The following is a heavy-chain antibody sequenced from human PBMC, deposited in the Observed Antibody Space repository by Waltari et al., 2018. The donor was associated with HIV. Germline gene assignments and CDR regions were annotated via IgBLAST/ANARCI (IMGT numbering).Heavy chain of an antibody. CDR3: ARDNWNDGLDI. CDR1: GFTFSSYW. Sequence: EVQLVESGGGLVQPGGSLRLPWEASGFTFSSYWMSWVRQAPGKGLEWVANIKQDGSEKYYVDSVKGRFTISRDNAKNSLYLQMNSLRAEDTAVYYCARDNWNDGLDIWGQGTMVTVSS. V-gene: IGHV3-7*01. J-gene: IGHJ3*02. D-gene: IGHD1-1*01. CDR2: IKQDGSEK.